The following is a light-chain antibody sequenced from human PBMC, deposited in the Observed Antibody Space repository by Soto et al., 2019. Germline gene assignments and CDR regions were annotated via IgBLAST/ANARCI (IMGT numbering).Light chain of an antibody. Sequence: EVVLTQSPATLSLSPGERATLSCRASQSVFGTYLAWYQQKPGQAPRLLIYGASSRASGVPYRFSGSGSGTDFTLTISRLEPEDFAVYSCQQYGSSPLTFGGGTKVDIK. CDR3: QQYGSSPLT. CDR2: GAS. V-gene: IGKV3-20*01. CDR1: QSVFGTY. J-gene: IGKJ4*01.